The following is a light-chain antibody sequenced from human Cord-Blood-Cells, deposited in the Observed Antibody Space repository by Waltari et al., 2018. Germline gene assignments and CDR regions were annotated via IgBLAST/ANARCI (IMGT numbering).Light chain of an antibody. Sequence: QSALTQPPSASGSPGQPVTISCTGTSSDVGGYNYVSWYQQHPGKAPKRMIYEVSKRPSGVPARFSGSKSGNTASVTVSGLQAEDEADHCCSSYAGSNNLVFGGGTKLTVL. V-gene: IGLV2-8*01. CDR1: SSDVGGYNY. CDR3: SSYAGSNNLV. J-gene: IGLJ2*01. CDR2: EVS.